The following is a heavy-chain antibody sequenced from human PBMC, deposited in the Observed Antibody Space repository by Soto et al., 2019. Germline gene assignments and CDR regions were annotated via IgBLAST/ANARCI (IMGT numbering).Heavy chain of an antibody. Sequence: QVQLVESGGGVVQPGRSLRLSCVASGFTFSTYGMHWVRQAPGKGLEWVAMTWNDGSHKYYADPVKDRFTLSRDNFKNSLYLHINSLSDEDSAVYYCTTELNDMQAFDIWGQGTMVTVSS. D-gene: IGHD1-1*01. CDR2: TWNDGSHK. V-gene: IGHV3-33*01. J-gene: IGHJ3*02. CDR1: GFTFSTYG. CDR3: TTELNDMQAFDI.